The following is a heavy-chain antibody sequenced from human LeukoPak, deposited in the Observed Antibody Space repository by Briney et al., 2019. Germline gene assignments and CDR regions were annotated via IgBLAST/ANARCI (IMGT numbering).Heavy chain of an antibody. CDR1: GGSISTYY. D-gene: IGHD2-2*02. Sequence: PSETLSLTCTVSGGSISTYYWSWIRQPPGKGLEWIAYIYSSGSTNYNPSFKSRVTMSLDTSKKQFSLKLSSVTAADTAVYYCAIGPTAISVNYWGQGTLVTVSS. CDR2: IYSSGST. V-gene: IGHV4-59*01. CDR3: AIGPTAISVNY. J-gene: IGHJ4*02.